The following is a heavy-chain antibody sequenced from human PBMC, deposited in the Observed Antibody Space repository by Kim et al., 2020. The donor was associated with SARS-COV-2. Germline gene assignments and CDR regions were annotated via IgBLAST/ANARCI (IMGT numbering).Heavy chain of an antibody. Sequence: SETLSLTCTVSCGSLSSSSYYWGWIRQPPGKGLEWIGTAYYIGNTYYNPSLKSRVTISVDTSKNQFSLKLGSVTAADTADYYCASHQRYISGWYV. J-gene: IGHJ2*01. CDR1: CGSLSSSSYY. CDR3: ASHQRYISGWYV. D-gene: IGHD6-19*01. CDR2: AYYIGNT. V-gene: IGHV4-39*01.